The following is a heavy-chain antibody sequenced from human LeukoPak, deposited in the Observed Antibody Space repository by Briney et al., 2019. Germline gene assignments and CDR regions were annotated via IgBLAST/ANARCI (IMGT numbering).Heavy chain of an antibody. CDR3: AKGHGGGSGWSMVWGDYYMDV. J-gene: IGHJ6*03. V-gene: IGHV3-48*01. CDR1: GFTFSSYS. CDR2: ISSSSSTI. Sequence: GGSLRLSCAASGFTFSSYSMNWVRQAPGKGLEWVSYISSSSSTIYYADSVKGRFTISRDNAKNSLYLQMNSLRAEDTAVYYCAKGHGGGSGWSMVWGDYYMDVWGKGTTVTVSS. D-gene: IGHD6-19*01.